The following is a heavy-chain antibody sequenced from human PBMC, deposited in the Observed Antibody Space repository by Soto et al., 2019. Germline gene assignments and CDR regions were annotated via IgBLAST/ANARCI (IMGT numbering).Heavy chain of an antibody. CDR3: ARSPDSSGYYPRRYYYGMDV. CDR2: IYQSGST. V-gene: IGHV4-4*02. J-gene: IGHJ6*02. Sequence: SETLSLTCAVSGGAISSSRWWSWVRQPPGKGLEWIGEIYQSGSTNYNPSLESRVRMSVDKSRNQFSLKLTSVSAADTAVYYCARSPDSSGYYPRRYYYGMDVWGQGTTVTVSS. CDR1: GGAISSSRW. D-gene: IGHD3-22*01.